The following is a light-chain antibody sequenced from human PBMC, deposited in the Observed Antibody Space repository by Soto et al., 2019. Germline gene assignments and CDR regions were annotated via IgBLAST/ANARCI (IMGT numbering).Light chain of an antibody. CDR1: QTIDNT. Sequence: EIVMTQSPATLSLSPGERATLSCRASQTIDNTLAWYQRKPGQAPRLLIYDASTRATGVPARFSGSGSGTDFTLTIRSLQSEDFAVYYCKHYNYWPYTLGGGTKVDIK. CDR2: DAS. J-gene: IGKJ4*01. V-gene: IGKV3-15*01. CDR3: KHYNYWPYT.